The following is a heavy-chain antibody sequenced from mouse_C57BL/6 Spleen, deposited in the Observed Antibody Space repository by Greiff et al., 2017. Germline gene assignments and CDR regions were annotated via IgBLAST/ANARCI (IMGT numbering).Heavy chain of an antibody. D-gene: IGHD1-1*01. CDR2: IDPSDSYP. CDR1: GYTFTSYG. Sequence: QVQLQQPGAELVMPGASVKLSCKASGYTFTSYGMNWVKQRPGQGLEWIGEIDPSDSYPNYNEKFKGKSTLTVDKSSSTAYLQLSSLTSAGSAVYYGVGIPTVVAFHYWSQGTPLTVSS. V-gene: IGHV1-69*01. J-gene: IGHJ2*01. CDR3: VGIPTVVAFHY.